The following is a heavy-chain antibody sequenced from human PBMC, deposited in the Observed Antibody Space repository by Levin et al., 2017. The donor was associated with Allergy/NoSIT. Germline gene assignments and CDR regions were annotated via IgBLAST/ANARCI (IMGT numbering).Heavy chain of an antibody. CDR1: GFTFSSYR. Sequence: SCAASGFTFSSYRMNWVRQAPGKGLEWVSYISSSSSTIYYADSVKGRFTISRDNAKNSLYLQMNSLRAEDTAVYYCARDSPDYGEDNWFDPWGQGTLVTVSS. CDR3: ARDSPDYGEDNWFDP. V-gene: IGHV3-48*01. CDR2: ISSSSSTI. J-gene: IGHJ5*02. D-gene: IGHD4-17*01.